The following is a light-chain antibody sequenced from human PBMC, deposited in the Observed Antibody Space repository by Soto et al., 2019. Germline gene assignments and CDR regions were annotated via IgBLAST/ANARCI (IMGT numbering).Light chain of an antibody. Sequence: IQLTQSPSSLSASVGDRVTMTCRASLGISSAVAWYQQKPGKAPKLLVYSASTLQSGVPSRFSGSGSGTHFTLTISSLHPEDFATYYCQQGYSTPWTFGQGTKVEIK. V-gene: IGKV1-9*01. CDR1: LGISSA. CDR3: QQGYSTPWT. J-gene: IGKJ1*01. CDR2: SAS.